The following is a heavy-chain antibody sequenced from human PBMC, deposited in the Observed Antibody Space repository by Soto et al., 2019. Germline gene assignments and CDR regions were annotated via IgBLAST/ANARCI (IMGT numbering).Heavy chain of an antibody. J-gene: IGHJ6*02. CDR2: ITSSGSYV. V-gene: IGHV3-21*01. CDR3: VKDEGIEAMDV. Sequence: GGSLRLSCVTSGFTFSRHTMNWVRQAPGKGLEWVASITSSGSYVYYADSVKGRFSASRDNAKNSLSLQMDSLRPDDTAIYFCVKDEGIEAMDVWGQGTTVTVSS. D-gene: IGHD3-3*02. CDR1: GFTFSRHT.